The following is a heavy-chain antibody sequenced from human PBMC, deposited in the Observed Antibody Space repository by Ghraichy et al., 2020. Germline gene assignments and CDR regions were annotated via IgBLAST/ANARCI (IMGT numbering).Heavy chain of an antibody. CDR2: IYYSGST. CDR3: ARDRTFSSTNYYYGMDV. Sequence: SETLSLTCTVSGGSISSGGYYWSWIRQHPGKGLEWIGYIYYSGSTYYNPSLKSRVTISVDTSKNQFSLKLSSVTAADTAVYYCARDRTFSSTNYYYGMDVWGQGTTVTVSS. V-gene: IGHV4-31*03. J-gene: IGHJ6*02. CDR1: GGSISSGGYY. D-gene: IGHD2-2*01.